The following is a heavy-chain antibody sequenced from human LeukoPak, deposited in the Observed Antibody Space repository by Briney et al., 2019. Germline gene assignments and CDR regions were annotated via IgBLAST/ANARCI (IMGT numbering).Heavy chain of an antibody. CDR2: ISGSSGNT. D-gene: IGHD3-9*01. V-gene: IGHV3-23*01. J-gene: IGHJ6*02. CDR1: GFTFNNYA. CDR3: ARVGEDYDILTGYPTYGMDV. Sequence: GGSLRLSCAASGFTFNNYAMSWVRQAPGKGLEWVSAISGSSGNTYYADSVKGRFTISRDNSKNTLYLQMNSLRAEDTAVYYCARVGEDYDILTGYPTYGMDVWGQGTTVTVSS.